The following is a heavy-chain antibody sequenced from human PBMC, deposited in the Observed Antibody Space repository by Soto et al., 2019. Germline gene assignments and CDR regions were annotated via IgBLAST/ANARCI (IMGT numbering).Heavy chain of an antibody. V-gene: IGHV1-2*04. CDR2: INTNSGGT. CDR3: ARAPHFWSGYSGGYCMDV. CDR1: GYTFTGYY. Sequence: QVQLVQSGAEVKKPGASVKVSCKASGYTFTGYYMHWVRQAPGQGLEWMGWINTNSGGTNYAQKFQGWVTMSRDTSISTAGMGLSRLRADDTAVYYCARAPHFWSGYSGGYCMDVWGQGTTVTVSS. J-gene: IGHJ6*02. D-gene: IGHD3-3*01.